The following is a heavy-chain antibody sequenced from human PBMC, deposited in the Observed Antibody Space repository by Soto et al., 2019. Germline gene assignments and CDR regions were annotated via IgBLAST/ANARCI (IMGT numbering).Heavy chain of an antibody. CDR3: AKYGGSGWFSEYFQH. J-gene: IGHJ1*01. V-gene: IGHV3-23*01. Sequence: WGSLRLSCXASGFTFSSYAMSWVRQAPGKGLEWVSAISGSGGSTYYADSVKGRFTISRDNSKNTLYLQMNSLRAEDTAVYYCAKYGGSGWFSEYFQHWGQGTLVTVSS. D-gene: IGHD6-19*01. CDR1: GFTFSSYA. CDR2: ISGSGGST.